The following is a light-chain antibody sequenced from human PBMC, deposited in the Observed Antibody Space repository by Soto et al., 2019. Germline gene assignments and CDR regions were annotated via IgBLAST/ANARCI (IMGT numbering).Light chain of an antibody. Sequence: EIVLTQSPGTLSMSPGERATLSCRASQSISSNYLAWYQQKPGQAPRLLIYGASSRATGILDRFSGSGSGTDFTLTISRREAEDFAVYYCQQYGSSPRTFGQGTKVEFK. J-gene: IGKJ1*01. CDR1: QSISSNY. CDR2: GAS. CDR3: QQYGSSPRT. V-gene: IGKV3-20*01.